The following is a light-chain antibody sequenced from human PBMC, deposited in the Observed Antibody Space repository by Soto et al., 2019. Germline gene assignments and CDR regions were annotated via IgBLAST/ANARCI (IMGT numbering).Light chain of an antibody. J-gene: IGLJ3*02. Sequence: QSVLTQPASVSGSPGQSITISCTGTSSDVGAYNYVSWCQQHPGKAPKLMIYEVSNRPSGVSNRFSGSKSGNTASLTISGLQAEDEADYYCSSYTPTNTWVFGGGTKLTVL. CDR3: SSYTPTNTWV. CDR1: SSDVGAYNY. V-gene: IGLV2-14*01. CDR2: EVS.